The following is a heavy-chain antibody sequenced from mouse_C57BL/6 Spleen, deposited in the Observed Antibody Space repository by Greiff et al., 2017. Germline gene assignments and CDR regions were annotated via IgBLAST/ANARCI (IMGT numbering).Heavy chain of an antibody. CDR3: TTRGYDDYAMDY. CDR1: GFNIKDYY. Sequence: VQLQQSGAELVRPGASVKLSCTASGFNIKDYYMHWVKQRPEQGLEWIGRIDPEDGDTEYAPKFQGKATMTADTSSNTAYLQLSSLTSEDTAVYYCTTRGYDDYAMDYWGQGTSVTVSS. D-gene: IGHD2-2*01. J-gene: IGHJ4*01. V-gene: IGHV14-1*01. CDR2: IDPEDGDT.